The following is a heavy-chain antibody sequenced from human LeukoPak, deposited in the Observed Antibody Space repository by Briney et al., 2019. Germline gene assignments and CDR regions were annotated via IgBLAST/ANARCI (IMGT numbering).Heavy chain of an antibody. Sequence: GGSLRLSCAASGFTFDDYAMHWVRQAPGKGLEWVSGISWNSGSIGYADSVKGRFTISRDNAKNSLYLQMNSLRAEDTALYCCAKDSYYYGMDVWGQGTTVTVSS. CDR1: GFTFDDYA. V-gene: IGHV3-9*01. J-gene: IGHJ6*02. CDR2: ISWNSGSI. CDR3: AKDSYYYGMDV.